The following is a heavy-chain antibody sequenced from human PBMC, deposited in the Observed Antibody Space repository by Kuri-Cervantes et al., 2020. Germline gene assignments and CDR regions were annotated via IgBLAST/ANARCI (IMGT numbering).Heavy chain of an antibody. CDR2: IYYSGST. Sequence: GSLRLSCTVSGGSISSSSYYWGWIRQPPGKGLEWIGSIYYSGSTYCNPSLKSRVTISVDTSKNQFSLKLSSVTAADTAVYYCASTNIVGGDYWGQGTLVTVSS. J-gene: IGHJ4*02. CDR1: GGSISSSSYY. D-gene: IGHD1-26*01. CDR3: ASTNIVGGDY. V-gene: IGHV4-39*01.